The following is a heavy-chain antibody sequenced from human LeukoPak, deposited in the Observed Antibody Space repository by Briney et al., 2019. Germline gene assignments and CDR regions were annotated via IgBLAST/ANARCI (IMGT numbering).Heavy chain of an antibody. J-gene: IGHJ5*02. D-gene: IGHD3-16*01. CDR2: IYYSGST. CDR1: GGSVSSSSYY. V-gene: IGHV4-39*01. Sequence: SETLSLTCTVSGGSVSSSSYYWGWLRQPPGKGLEWIGTIYYSGSTYYNPSLKSRVTISVDTSKNHFSLKLSSVSAADTAMYYCARQGVLRYNWFDPWGQGTLVTVSS. CDR3: ARQGVLRYNWFDP.